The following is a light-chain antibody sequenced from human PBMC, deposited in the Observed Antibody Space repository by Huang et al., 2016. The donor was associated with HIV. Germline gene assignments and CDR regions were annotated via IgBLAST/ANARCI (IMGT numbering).Light chain of an antibody. CDR1: QSISNY. Sequence: QMTTSPSSLSASVGDRVTIICRASQSISNYLKWYQQKSGDAPKLLIYSVSRLQSEGPSRFSGNGSGTDFTLTISTLHSEDFASDCCQQSYSTPLTFGGGTRVEI. CDR3: QQSYSTPLT. V-gene: IGKV1-39*01. CDR2: SVS. J-gene: IGKJ4*02.